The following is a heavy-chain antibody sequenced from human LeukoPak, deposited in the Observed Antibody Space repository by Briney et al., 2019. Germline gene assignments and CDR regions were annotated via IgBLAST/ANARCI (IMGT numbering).Heavy chain of an antibody. CDR2: ISSSGSTI. CDR1: GFTFGDYY. CDR3: ARVGITIFGVVIIGEYFDY. Sequence: GGSLRLSCAASGFTFGDYYRSWIRQAPGKGLEGVSYISSSGSTIYYADSVKGRFTISRDNAKNSLYLQMNSLRAEDTAVYYCARVGITIFGVVIIGEYFDYWGQGTLVTVSS. V-gene: IGHV3-11*01. D-gene: IGHD3-3*01. J-gene: IGHJ4*02.